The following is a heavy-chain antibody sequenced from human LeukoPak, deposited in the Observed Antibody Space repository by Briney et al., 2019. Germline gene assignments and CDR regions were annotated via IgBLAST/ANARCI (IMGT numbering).Heavy chain of an antibody. J-gene: IGHJ4*02. Sequence: SETLSLTCTVSGGSISSYSYYWGWIRQPPGKGLEWIGSIYYSGSTYYNPSLKSRITISVDTSKNQFSLKLTSVTAADTAVYYCARHAIDGSGYYFDYFDYWGQGTLVTVSS. V-gene: IGHV4-39*01. CDR3: ARHAIDGSGYYFDYFDY. CDR1: GGSISSYSYY. CDR2: IYYSGST. D-gene: IGHD3-22*01.